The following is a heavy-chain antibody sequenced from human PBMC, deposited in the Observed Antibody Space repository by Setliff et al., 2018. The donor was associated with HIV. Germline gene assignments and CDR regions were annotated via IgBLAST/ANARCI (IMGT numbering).Heavy chain of an antibody. CDR1: GFTFSNAW. V-gene: IGHV3-15*01. CDR3: TTSNYYGSGSYYKRYHYYGMDV. J-gene: IGHJ6*02. CDR2: IKSKTDGGTT. Sequence: PGGSLRLSCAASGFTFSNAWISWVRQAPGKGLEWVGRIKSKTDGGTTDYAAPVKGRFTISRDDSKNTLYLQMNSLKTEDTAVYYCTTSNYYGSGSYYKRYHYYGMDVWGQGTTVTVSS. D-gene: IGHD3-10*01.